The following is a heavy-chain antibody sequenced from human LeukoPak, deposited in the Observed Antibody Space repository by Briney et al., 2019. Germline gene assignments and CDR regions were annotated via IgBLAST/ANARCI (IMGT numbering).Heavy chain of an antibody. CDR3: ARDIAAAGTDAFDI. Sequence: GASVKVSCKASGYTFTGYYMHWVRQAPGQGLEWMGWINPNSGGTNYARKFQGRVTMTRDTSISTAYMELSRLRSDDTAVYYCARDIAAAGTDAFDIWGQGTMVTVSS. CDR1: GYTFTGYY. CDR2: INPNSGGT. D-gene: IGHD6-13*01. J-gene: IGHJ3*02. V-gene: IGHV1-2*02.